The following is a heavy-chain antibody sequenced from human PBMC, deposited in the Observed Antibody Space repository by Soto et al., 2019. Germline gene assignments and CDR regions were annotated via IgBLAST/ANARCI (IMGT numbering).Heavy chain of an antibody. CDR1: GGTFSSYA. D-gene: IGHD2-21*02. CDR3: ARARVVVTAYAFDI. Sequence: ASVKVSCKASGGTFSSYAISWVRQAPGQGLEWMGGIIPIFGTANYAQKFQGRVTITADESTSTAYMELSSLRSEDTAVYYCARARVVVTAYAFDIWGQGTMVTVSS. J-gene: IGHJ3*02. V-gene: IGHV1-69*13. CDR2: IIPIFGTA.